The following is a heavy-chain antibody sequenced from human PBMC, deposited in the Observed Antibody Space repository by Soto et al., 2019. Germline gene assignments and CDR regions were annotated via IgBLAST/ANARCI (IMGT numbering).Heavy chain of an antibody. V-gene: IGHV3-72*01. CDR1: GFSLSDHY. CDR3: ADVTWNREYLP. CDR2: IRNEPYGYTT. D-gene: IGHD1-1*01. Sequence: EVQLVASGGGLVQPGGSLRLSCVASGFSLSDHYMDWVRQAPGKGLEWLGLIRNEPYGYTTNYAASVKGRFTISRDDSKNSLFLQMDSLTAEEAAIYYCADVTWNREYLPWGQGTLVTVSS. J-gene: IGHJ4*02.